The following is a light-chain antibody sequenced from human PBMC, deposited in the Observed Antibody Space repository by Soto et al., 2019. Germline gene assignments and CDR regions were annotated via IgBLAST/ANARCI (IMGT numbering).Light chain of an antibody. CDR1: SSNIGSNY. J-gene: IGLJ3*02. V-gene: IGLV1-47*01. Sequence: QSVLTQPPSASGTPGQRVTISCSGSSSNIGSNYVYWYQQVPGTAPRLLMYRASQRPSGVPDRFSGSKSGTSASLAISGLRSEDDADYYCAAWDDTLNGLVFGGGTQLTVL. CDR3: AAWDDTLNGLV. CDR2: RAS.